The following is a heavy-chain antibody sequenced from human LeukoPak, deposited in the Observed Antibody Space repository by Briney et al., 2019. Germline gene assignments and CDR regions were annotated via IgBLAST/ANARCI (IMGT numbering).Heavy chain of an antibody. J-gene: IGHJ4*02. CDR2: ISGSGGST. V-gene: IGHV3-23*01. CDR3: AKGPKYDFWSGTRDYYFDY. Sequence: GGALRLSCAASGFTFSSYAMSWVRQAPGRGLEWVSAISGSGGSTYYADSVKGRLTISRDNSRNTLYLQTNSLRAEDTAVYYCAKGPKYDFWSGTRDYYFDYWGQGTLVTVPS. CDR1: GFTFSSYA. D-gene: IGHD3-3*01.